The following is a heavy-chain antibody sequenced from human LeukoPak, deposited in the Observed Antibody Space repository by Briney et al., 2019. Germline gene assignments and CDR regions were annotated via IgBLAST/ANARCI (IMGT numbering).Heavy chain of an antibody. CDR3: ARDLSHYCSSTSCYSDAFDI. D-gene: IGHD2-2*01. CDR1: GDTFSSNSAA. V-gene: IGHV6-1*01. J-gene: IGHJ3*02. CDR2: TYYRSKWYN. Sequence: SQTLSLTCALSGDTFSSNSAAWNWLRQSPSRGLEWLGRTYYRSKWYNDYAVSVKSRITINPDTSKNQFSLQLNSVTPEDTAVYYCARDLSHYCSSTSCYSDAFDIWGQGTMVTVSS.